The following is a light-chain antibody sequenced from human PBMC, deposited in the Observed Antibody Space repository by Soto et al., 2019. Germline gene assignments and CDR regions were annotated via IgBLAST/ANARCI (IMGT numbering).Light chain of an antibody. V-gene: IGKV1D-12*01. CDR3: QQANSFPLT. CDR2: AAS. Sequence: IQMTQSPSSVSVSVGDRVTITYRASQDISNWLAWYQQRPGKAPKLLIYAASSLQSGVPSRFSGSGSGTDFTLIISSLQPEDFATYYCQQANSFPLTFGGGTKVEIK. CDR1: QDISNW. J-gene: IGKJ4*01.